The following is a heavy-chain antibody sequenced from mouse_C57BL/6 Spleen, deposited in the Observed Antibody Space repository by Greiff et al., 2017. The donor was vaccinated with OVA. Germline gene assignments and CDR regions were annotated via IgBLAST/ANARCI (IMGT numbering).Heavy chain of an antibody. J-gene: IGHJ2*01. D-gene: IGHD4-1*02. CDR1: GFTFSSYA. CDR3: ARASFNFLFDY. CDR2: ISDGGSYT. V-gene: IGHV5-4*01. Sequence: DVQLVESGGGLVKPGGSLKLSFAASGFTFSSYAMSWVRQTPEKRLEWVATISDGGSYTYYPDNVKGRFTISRDNAKNNLYLQMSHLKSEDTAMYYCARASFNFLFDYWGQGTTLTVSS.